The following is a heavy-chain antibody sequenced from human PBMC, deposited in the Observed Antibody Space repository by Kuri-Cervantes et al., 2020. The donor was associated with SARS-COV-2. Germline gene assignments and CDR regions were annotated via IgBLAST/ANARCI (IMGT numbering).Heavy chain of an antibody. Sequence: LSLTCAASGFTFSSYAMHWVRQAPGKGLEWVAVISYDGSNKYYADSVKGRFTISRDNSKNTLYLQMNSLRAEDTAVYYCARDRPYYDFWSGYRYYYGMDVWGQGTTVTVSS. D-gene: IGHD3-3*01. J-gene: IGHJ6*02. CDR3: ARDRPYYDFWSGYRYYYGMDV. V-gene: IGHV3-30-3*01. CDR1: GFTFSSYA. CDR2: ISYDGSNK.